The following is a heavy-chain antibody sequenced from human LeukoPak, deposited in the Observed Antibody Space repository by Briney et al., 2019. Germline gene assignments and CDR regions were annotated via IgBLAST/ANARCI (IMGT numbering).Heavy chain of an antibody. CDR3: ARDQLRYFEN. Sequence: SETLSLTCTVSGYSISSGYYWGWIRQPPGKGLEWIGSIYHSGSTYYNPSLKSRVTISVDTSKNQFSLKLSSVTAADTAAYYCARDQLRYFENWGQGTLVTVSS. CDR1: GYSISSGYY. V-gene: IGHV4-38-2*02. D-gene: IGHD3-9*01. J-gene: IGHJ4*02. CDR2: IYHSGST.